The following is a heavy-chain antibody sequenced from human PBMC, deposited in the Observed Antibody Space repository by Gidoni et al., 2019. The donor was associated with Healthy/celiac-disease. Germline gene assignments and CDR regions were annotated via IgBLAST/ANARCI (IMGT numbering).Heavy chain of an antibody. CDR1: GFSLSSNRLG. Sequence: QITLKESGPMLVKPTQILTLTCIFSGFSLSSNRLGVGWIRQPPGKALVWLALIYWDADKRYSRSLESRLYITKNTSKKQMGLTMNNMDAVDTATYYCGYYESSGQFDPWGQGTLVTVSS. J-gene: IGHJ5*02. CDR3: GYYESSGQFDP. D-gene: IGHD3-22*01. CDR2: IYWDADK. V-gene: IGHV2-5*02.